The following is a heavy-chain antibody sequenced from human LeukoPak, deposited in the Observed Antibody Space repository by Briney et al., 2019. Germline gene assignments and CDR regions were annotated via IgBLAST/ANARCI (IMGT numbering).Heavy chain of an antibody. J-gene: IGHJ3*02. V-gene: IGHV5-51*01. D-gene: IGHD2-21*02. Sequence: GESLKISCKGSGYSFTTYWIGWVRQMPGKGLEWMGIIYPGDSETRYSPSFQGQVTISADKSISTAYLQWSSLKASDTAIYHCARWVTADRGKKDAFDIWGQGTMVTVSS. CDR2: IYPGDSET. CDR3: ARWVTADRGKKDAFDI. CDR1: GYSFTTYW.